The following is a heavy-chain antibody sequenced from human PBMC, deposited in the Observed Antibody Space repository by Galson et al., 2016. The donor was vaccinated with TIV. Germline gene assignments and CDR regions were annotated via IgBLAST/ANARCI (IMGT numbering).Heavy chain of an antibody. J-gene: IGHJ6*02. CDR2: IDWDDDK. Sequence: PALVKPTQTLTLTCTFSGFSLTTSQMCVNWIRQSPGKALEWLARIDWDDDKFYITSLKTRLTISKYTSKNQVVLTMTNMDPLDTGTYYCARGIVKRDFYVLDVWGQGTTVTVPS. V-gene: IGHV2-70*17. D-gene: IGHD1-26*01. CDR1: GFSLTTSQMC. CDR3: ARGIVKRDFYVLDV.